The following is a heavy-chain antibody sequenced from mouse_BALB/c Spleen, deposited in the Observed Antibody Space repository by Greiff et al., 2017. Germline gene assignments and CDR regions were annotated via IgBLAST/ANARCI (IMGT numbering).Heavy chain of an antibody. D-gene: IGHD2-4*01. CDR1: GFNIKDYY. J-gene: IGHJ3*01. CDR2: IDPENGDT. V-gene: IGHV14-4*02. Sequence: VQLQQSGAELVRSGASVKLSCTASGFNIKDYYMHWVKQRPEQGLEWIGWIDPENGDTEYAPKFQGKATMTADTSSHTAYLQLSSLTSEDTAVYYCNVLYYDYDVGFAYWGQGTLVTVSA. CDR3: NVLYYDYDVGFAY.